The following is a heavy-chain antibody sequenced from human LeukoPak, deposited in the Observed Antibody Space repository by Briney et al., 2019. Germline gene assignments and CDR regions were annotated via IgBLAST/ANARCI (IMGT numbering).Heavy chain of an antibody. CDR1: GFTVSHNY. CDR2: MYSRGDT. CDR3: ARDAPQVTAAGVLAS. D-gene: IGHD6-13*01. Sequence: GGSLRLSCAASGFTVSHNYMSWVRQAPGKGLEWVSVMYSRGDTYYADSVKGRFTFSRDISKNTLYLQMNGLRTEDTAMYYCARDAPQVTAAGVLASWGQGTLVTVSS. V-gene: IGHV3-53*01. J-gene: IGHJ5*02.